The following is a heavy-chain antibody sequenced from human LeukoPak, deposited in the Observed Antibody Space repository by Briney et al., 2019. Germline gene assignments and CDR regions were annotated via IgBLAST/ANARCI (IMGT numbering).Heavy chain of an antibody. J-gene: IGHJ3*02. CDR1: GGSFSGYY. CDR3: ARDLYYYDSSGYDAFDI. CDR2: IYTSGST. V-gene: IGHV4-4*07. Sequence: SETLSLTCAVYGGSFSGYYWSWIRQPAGKGLEWIGRIYTSGSTNYNPSLKSRVTMSVDTSKNQFSLKLSSVTAADTAVYYCARDLYYYDSSGYDAFDIWGQGTMVTVSS. D-gene: IGHD3-22*01.